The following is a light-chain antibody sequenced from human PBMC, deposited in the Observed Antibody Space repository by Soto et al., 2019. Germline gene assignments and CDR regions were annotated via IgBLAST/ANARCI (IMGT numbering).Light chain of an antibody. V-gene: IGKV3-15*01. Sequence: EIEMTQSPATLSLSPGERATVSCRASQSVGNNLAWYQQKSGQAPRLLIYGAYTRAAGVPARFSGTGSGTEFTLTISSIQYEDFAVYYCHQYDDWPPYTFGQGTKLEFK. CDR1: QSVGNN. CDR3: HQYDDWPPYT. CDR2: GAY. J-gene: IGKJ2*01.